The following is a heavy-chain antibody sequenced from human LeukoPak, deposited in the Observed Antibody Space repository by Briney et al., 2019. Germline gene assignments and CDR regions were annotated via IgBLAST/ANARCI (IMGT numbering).Heavy chain of an antibody. CDR3: ARAVTAIYYCYYMDV. CDR1: GYSISSGYY. Sequence: SETLSLTCTVSGYSISSGYYWGWIRQPPGKGLEWIGEINHSGSTNYNPSLKSRVTISVDTSNNQFSLKLSSVTAADTAVYYCARAVTAIYYCYYMDVWGKGTTVTVSS. D-gene: IGHD2-21*02. J-gene: IGHJ6*03. V-gene: IGHV4-38-2*02. CDR2: INHSGST.